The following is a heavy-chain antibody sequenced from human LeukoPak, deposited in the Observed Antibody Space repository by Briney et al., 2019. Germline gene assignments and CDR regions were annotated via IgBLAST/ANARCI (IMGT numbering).Heavy chain of an antibody. CDR1: GYSFTSYW. J-gene: IGHJ3*02. D-gene: IGHD5-18*01. CDR2: IYPGDSDT. CDR3: ARFTERGNSYGKDAFDI. Sequence: GESLKIPCKGSGYSFTSYWIGWVRQMPGKGLEWMGIIYPGDSDTRYSPSFQGQVTISADKSISTAYPQWSSLKASDTAMYYCARFTERGNSYGKDAFDIWGQGTMVTVSS. V-gene: IGHV5-51*01.